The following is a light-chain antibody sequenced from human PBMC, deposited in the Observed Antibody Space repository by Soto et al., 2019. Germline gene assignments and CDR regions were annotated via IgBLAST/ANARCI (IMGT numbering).Light chain of an antibody. CDR1: QSVSSSY. V-gene: IGKV3-20*01. J-gene: IGKJ5*01. CDR2: GAS. CDR3: QQYGSSPPVT. Sequence: EIVLTQSPGTLSLSPGERATLSCRASQSVSSSYLAWYQQKPGQAPRLLIYGASGRATGIPDRFSGSGYGTDFTLTISRLEPEDFAVYYCQQYGSSPPVTFGQGTRLEMK.